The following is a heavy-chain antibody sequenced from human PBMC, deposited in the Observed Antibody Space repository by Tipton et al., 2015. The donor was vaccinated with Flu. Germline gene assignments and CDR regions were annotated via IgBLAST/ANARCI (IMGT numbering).Heavy chain of an antibody. Sequence: QLVQSGAEVKRPGASVKVSCKASRYTFTGYYLHWVRQAPGQGLGWMAYINPNSGGTKYAYKFQGRVTMTRDTSTSTAYMELSRLTSDDTAVYYCGKEVGIEGATSSVDYWGQGTLITVSS. CDR2: INPNSGGT. V-gene: IGHV1-2*07. CDR3: GKEVGIEGATSSVDY. D-gene: IGHD1-26*01. J-gene: IGHJ4*02. CDR1: RYTFTGYY.